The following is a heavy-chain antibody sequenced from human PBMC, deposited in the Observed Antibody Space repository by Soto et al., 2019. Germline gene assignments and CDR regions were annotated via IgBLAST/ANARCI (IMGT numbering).Heavy chain of an antibody. CDR1: GFTFTRYA. CDR3: ARGSKDSYPGSRIFDF. Sequence: GGSLRLSCAASGFTFTRYAMSWVRQAPGKGLEWVSGIGKSGGSTYYADSVKGRFTISRDNSWSTLYLQMSSLRVEDSAIYYCARGSKDSYPGSRIFDFWGRGTLVTVSS. D-gene: IGHD3-10*01. J-gene: IGHJ4*02. CDR2: IGKSGGST. V-gene: IGHV3-23*01.